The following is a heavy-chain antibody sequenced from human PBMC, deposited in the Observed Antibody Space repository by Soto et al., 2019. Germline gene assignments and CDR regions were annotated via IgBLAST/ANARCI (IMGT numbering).Heavy chain of an antibody. CDR1: GGSFSGYY. V-gene: IGHV4-34*01. Sequence: SETLSLTCAVYGGSFSGYYWSWIRQPPGKGLEWIGEINHSGSTNYNPSLKSRVTISVDTSKNQFSLKLSSVTAADTAVYYCARGEAAVAGNWFDPGGQGTLVTVSS. CDR2: INHSGST. D-gene: IGHD6-19*01. J-gene: IGHJ5*02. CDR3: ARGEAAVAGNWFDP.